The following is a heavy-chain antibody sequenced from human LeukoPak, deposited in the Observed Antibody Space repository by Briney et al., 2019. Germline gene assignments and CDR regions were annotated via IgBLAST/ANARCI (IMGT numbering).Heavy chain of an antibody. Sequence: PSETLSLTCTVSGGSISSGDYYWSWIRQPPGKGLEWIGYIYYSGSTYYNPSLKSRVTISVDTSKNQFSLKLSSVTAADTAVYYCARARRGYSYAYAFDYWGQGTLVTVSS. CDR3: ARARRGYSYAYAFDY. CDR2: IYYSGST. D-gene: IGHD5-18*01. J-gene: IGHJ4*02. V-gene: IGHV4-30-4*01. CDR1: GGSISSGDYY.